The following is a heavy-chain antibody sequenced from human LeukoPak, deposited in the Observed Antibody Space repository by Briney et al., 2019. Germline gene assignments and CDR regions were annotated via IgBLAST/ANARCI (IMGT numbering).Heavy chain of an antibody. CDR1: GGSISSYY. CDR2: IYYSGST. V-gene: IGHV4-59*01. Sequence: SETLSLTCTVSGGSISSYYWSWIRQPPGKGLEWIGYIYYSGSTNYNPSLKSRVTISVDTSKNQFSLKLSSVTAADMAVYYCARDPRGCSGGSCYSIWGQGTLVTVSS. CDR3: ARDPRGCSGGSCYSI. J-gene: IGHJ4*02. D-gene: IGHD2-15*01.